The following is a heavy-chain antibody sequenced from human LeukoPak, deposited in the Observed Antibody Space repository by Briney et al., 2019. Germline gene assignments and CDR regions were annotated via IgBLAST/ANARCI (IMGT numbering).Heavy chain of an antibody. V-gene: IGHV3-23*01. Sequence: GGSLRLSCAASGFTFSSSAMSWVRQVPGKGLEWVSGISASGGTYYADSVKGRFTISRDNSKDTLYLQMNGLRAEDTAVYFCAKQSAGSAAWYSLHYDFWGQGTLVTVSS. J-gene: IGHJ4*02. CDR3: AKQSAGSAAWYSLHYDF. CDR1: GFTFSSSA. D-gene: IGHD6-13*01. CDR2: ISASGGT.